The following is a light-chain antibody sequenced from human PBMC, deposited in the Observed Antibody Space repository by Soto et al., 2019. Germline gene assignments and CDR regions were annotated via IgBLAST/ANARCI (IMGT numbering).Light chain of an antibody. J-gene: IGKJ3*01. CDR1: QGISSY. Sequence: IXLTQSPSSLSASVGDRVTITCRASQGISSYLAWYQQKPGKAPKLLIYAASTLQSGVPSRFSGSGSGTDFTLTISSLQPEDFATYYCQQLNSYPHFGPGTKVDIK. V-gene: IGKV1-9*01. CDR2: AAS. CDR3: QQLNSYPH.